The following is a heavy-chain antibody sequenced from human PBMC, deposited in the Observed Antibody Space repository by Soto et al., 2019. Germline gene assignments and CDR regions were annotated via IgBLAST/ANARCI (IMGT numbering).Heavy chain of an antibody. V-gene: IGHV5-10-1*01. J-gene: IGHJ6*02. CDR1: GYSFTSYW. CDR2: IDPSDSYT. CDR3: ASHSQPGYYYYGMDV. D-gene: IGHD6-13*01. Sequence: GESLKISCKGSGYSFTSYWISWERQMPGKGLEWMGRIDPSDSYTNYSPSFQGHVTISADKSISTAYLQWSSLKASDTAMYYCASHSQPGYYYYGMDVWGQGTTVTVSS.